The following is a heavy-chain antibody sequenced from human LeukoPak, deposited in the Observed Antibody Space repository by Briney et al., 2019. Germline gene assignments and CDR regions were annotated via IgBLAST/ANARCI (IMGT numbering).Heavy chain of an antibody. D-gene: IGHD1-26*01. V-gene: IGHV1-2*02. CDR3: ARDLRMVGATTYAFDI. J-gene: IGHJ3*02. Sequence: ASVKVSCKASGYTFTSYGISWVRQAPGQGLEWMGWINPNSGGTNYAQKFQGRVTMTRDTSISTAYMELSRLRSDDTAVYYCARDLRMVGATTYAFDIWGQGTMVTVSS. CDR1: GYTFTSYG. CDR2: INPNSGGT.